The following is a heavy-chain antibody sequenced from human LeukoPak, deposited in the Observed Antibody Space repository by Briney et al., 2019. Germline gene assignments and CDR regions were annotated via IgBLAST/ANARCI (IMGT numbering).Heavy chain of an antibody. D-gene: IGHD3-9*01. J-gene: IGHJ4*02. CDR2: IKQDGSEK. Sequence: PGGSLRLSCAASGFSFSSYWMRWVGPAPGKGLEWVACIKQDGSEKYYVDSVKGPFTISRDNAKNSLYLQANSLRAEDTAVYYCARVSWLRHSRFDYWGQGSLVSVSS. CDR1: GFSFSSYW. CDR3: ARVSWLRHSRFDY. V-gene: IGHV3-7*01.